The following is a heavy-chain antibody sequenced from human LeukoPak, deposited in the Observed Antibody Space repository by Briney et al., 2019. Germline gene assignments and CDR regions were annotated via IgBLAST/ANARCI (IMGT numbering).Heavy chain of an antibody. D-gene: IGHD3-3*01. CDR2: ISSSSSTI. V-gene: IGHV3-48*01. J-gene: IGHJ6*02. Sequence: GSLRLSCAASGIPFNSYCLNWVRQAPGKGLEWVSFISSSSSTIYYADSVKGRFTISRDNAKNSLYLQMNSLRAEDTAVYYCARESPGGYYDFWSGYYSPPGMDVWGQGTTVTVSS. CDR3: ARESPGGYYDFWSGYYSPPGMDV. CDR1: GIPFNSYC.